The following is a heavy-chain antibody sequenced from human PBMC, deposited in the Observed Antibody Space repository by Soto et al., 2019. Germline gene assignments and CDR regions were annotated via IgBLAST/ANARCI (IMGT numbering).Heavy chain of an antibody. D-gene: IGHD2-2*01. V-gene: IGHV1-8*01. CDR2: MNPNSGNT. Sequence: ASVKVSCKASGYTFTSYDINWVRQATGQGLEWMGWMNPNSGNTGKAQKFQGRVNKTRNNSISTAYMELSSLRSEDTAVYYCARGRRSRNIVVVPAATPYYYYYMDVWGKGTTVTVSS. J-gene: IGHJ6*03. CDR1: GYTFTSYD. CDR3: ARGRRSRNIVVVPAATPYYYYYMDV.